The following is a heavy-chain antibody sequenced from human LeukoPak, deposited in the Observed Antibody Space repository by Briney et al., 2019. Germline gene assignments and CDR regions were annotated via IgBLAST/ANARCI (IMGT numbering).Heavy chain of an antibody. V-gene: IGHV4-39*07. CDR2: IYYSGST. Sequence: SETLSLTCTVSGDSISSSTTYYWGWIRQPPGKGLEWIGSIYYSGSTYYNPSLKSRVTISVDTSKNQFSLKLSSVTAADTAVYYCARDCQFWSFVVVPAASYYSDYWGQGTLVTVSS. D-gene: IGHD2-2*01. J-gene: IGHJ4*02. CDR3: ARDCQFWSFVVVPAASYYSDY. CDR1: GDSISSSTTYY.